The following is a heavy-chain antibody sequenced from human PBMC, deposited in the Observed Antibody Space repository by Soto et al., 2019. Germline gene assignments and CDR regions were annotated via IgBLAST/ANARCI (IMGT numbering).Heavy chain of an antibody. Sequence: XSVKVSCKASGYPFTSYGISWVRQAPGQGLEWMGWISAYNGNTNYAQKLQGRVTMTTDTSTSTAYMELRSLRSDDTAVYYCARETGSSSSWYEVDYWAQGTLVTVSS. V-gene: IGHV1-18*04. CDR2: ISAYNGNT. D-gene: IGHD6-13*01. CDR1: GYPFTSYG. CDR3: ARETGSSSSWYEVDY. J-gene: IGHJ4*02.